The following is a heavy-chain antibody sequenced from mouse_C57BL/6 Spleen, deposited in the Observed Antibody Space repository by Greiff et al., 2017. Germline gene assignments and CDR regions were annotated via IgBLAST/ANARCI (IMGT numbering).Heavy chain of an antibody. D-gene: IGHD1-1*01. CDR2: IHPNSGST. V-gene: IGHV1-64*01. CDR1: GYTFTSYW. CDR3: AYGSSPYFDY. Sequence: QVQLKQPGAELVKPGASVKLSCKASGYTFTSYWMHWVKQRPGQGLEWIGMIHPNSGSTNYNEKFKSKATLTVDKSSSTAYMQLSSLTSEDSAVYYCAYGSSPYFDYWGQGTTLTVSS. J-gene: IGHJ2*01.